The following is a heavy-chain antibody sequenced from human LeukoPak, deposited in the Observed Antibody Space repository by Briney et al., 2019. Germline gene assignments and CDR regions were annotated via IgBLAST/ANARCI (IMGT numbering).Heavy chain of an antibody. CDR2: LNWNGGTT. D-gene: IGHD3-22*01. V-gene: IGHV3-20*04. CDR1: GFTFDDFG. J-gene: IGHJ4*02. CDR3: ARDYYDSSGYYYERGNFDY. Sequence: GGSLRLSCAASGFTFDDFGMSWVRQAPGKGLEWVAGLNWNGGTTGYADSVKGRFPISRDNAKNSLYLQMNSLRAEDTALYYCARDYYDSSGYYYERGNFDYWGQGTLVTVST.